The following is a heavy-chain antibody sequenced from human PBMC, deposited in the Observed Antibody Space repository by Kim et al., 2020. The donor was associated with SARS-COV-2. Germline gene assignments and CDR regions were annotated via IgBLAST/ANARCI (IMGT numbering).Heavy chain of an antibody. CDR2: T. J-gene: IGHJ4*02. Sequence: TNYEQKVKGRVTMTRDTTISTAYMELSRLRSDDTAVFYCAKDNGYSGSDYWGQGTLVTVSS. V-gene: IGHV1-2*02. CDR3: AKDNGYSGSDY. D-gene: IGHD5-12*01.